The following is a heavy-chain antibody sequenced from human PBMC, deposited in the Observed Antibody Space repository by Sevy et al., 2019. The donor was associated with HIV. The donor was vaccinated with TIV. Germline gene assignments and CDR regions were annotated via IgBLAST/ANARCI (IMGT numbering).Heavy chain of an antibody. CDR3: AKGDRSFYGIDV. J-gene: IGHJ6*02. Sequence: GGSLRLSCAASGFSFDDYAMHWVRQAPGKGLEWVSGISWNSAFIGYADSVKGRYTISRDNAKNSLYLQINSLKPEDTAVYYCAKGDRSFYGIDVWGQGTTVTVSS. V-gene: IGHV3-9*01. CDR1: GFSFDDYA. CDR2: ISWNSAFI. D-gene: IGHD2-15*01.